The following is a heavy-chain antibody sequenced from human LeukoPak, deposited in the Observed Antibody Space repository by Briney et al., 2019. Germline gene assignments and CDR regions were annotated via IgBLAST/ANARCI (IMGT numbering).Heavy chain of an antibody. CDR2: IYYSGST. Sequence: SETLSLTCTVSGGSVSSSSYYWGWIRQPPGKGLEWIGSIYYSGSTYYNPSLKSRVTISVDTSKNQFSLKLSSVTAADTAVYYCARQGGLAARYFDYWGQGTLVTVSS. CDR1: GGSVSSSSYY. V-gene: IGHV4-39*01. J-gene: IGHJ4*02. CDR3: ARQGGLAARYFDY. D-gene: IGHD6-6*01.